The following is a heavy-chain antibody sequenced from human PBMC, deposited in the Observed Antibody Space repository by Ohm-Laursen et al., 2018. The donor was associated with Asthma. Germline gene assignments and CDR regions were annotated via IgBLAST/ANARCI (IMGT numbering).Heavy chain of an antibody. CDR3: ARGIAAAGLQH. V-gene: IGHV4-31*03. D-gene: IGHD6-13*01. J-gene: IGHJ1*01. Sequence: TLSLTCTVSGGSISSGGYYWSWIRQHPGKGLEWIGYIYYSGSTNYNPSLKSRVTISVDTSKNQFSLKLSSVTAADTAVYYCARGIAAAGLQHWGQGTLVTVSS. CDR2: IYYSGST. CDR1: GGSISSGGYY.